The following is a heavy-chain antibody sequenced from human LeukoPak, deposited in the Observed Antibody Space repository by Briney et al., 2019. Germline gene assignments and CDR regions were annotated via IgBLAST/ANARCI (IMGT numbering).Heavy chain of an antibody. J-gene: IGHJ6*02. Sequence: GASVKVSCKAPGGTFSSYAISWVRQAPGQGLEWMGGIIPIFGTANYAQKFQGRVTITADESTSTAYMELSSLRSEDTAVYYCARTWEPSYYYYGMDVWGQGTTVTVSS. D-gene: IGHD1-26*01. CDR2: IIPIFGTA. CDR1: GGTFSSYA. V-gene: IGHV1-69*13. CDR3: ARTWEPSYYYYGMDV.